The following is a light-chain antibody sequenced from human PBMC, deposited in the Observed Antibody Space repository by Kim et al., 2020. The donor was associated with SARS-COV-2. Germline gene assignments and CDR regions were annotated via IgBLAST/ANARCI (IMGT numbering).Light chain of an antibody. CDR2: DVS. CDR1: TGDVSWGQL. CDR3: LLYYSGPRV. J-gene: IGLJ3*02. V-gene: IGLV7-46*01. Sequence: PGGTVTVYVAYRTGDVSWGQLPDWVQQEAGQAPTTLIYDVSNKRSWTPARCSGSLLGGKADLALSGAQPGDEAEYYCLLYYSGPRVFGGGTQRTVL.